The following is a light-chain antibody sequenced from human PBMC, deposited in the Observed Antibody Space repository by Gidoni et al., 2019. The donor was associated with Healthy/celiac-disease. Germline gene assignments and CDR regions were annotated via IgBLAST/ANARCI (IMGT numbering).Light chain of an antibody. V-gene: IGKV3-20*01. CDR3: QQYGSSPPYT. CDR2: GAS. Sequence: EIVLTQSPGTLPLSPGEGATLSSRASQVVSSSYLAWYQQKPGQAPRRLIYGASSRATAIPARFCGSGSWTDFTLPISRLEPEDFAVYYCQQYGSSPPYTFGQGTKLEIK. CDR1: QVVSSSY. J-gene: IGKJ2*01.